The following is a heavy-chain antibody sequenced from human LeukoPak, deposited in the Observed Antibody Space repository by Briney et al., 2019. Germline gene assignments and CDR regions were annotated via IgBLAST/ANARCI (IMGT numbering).Heavy chain of an antibody. Sequence: GGSLRLSCAASGFTFSSYAMSWVRQAAGKGQEWVSAISGSGGSTYYADSVKGRFTISRDNSNNTLYLQMNSLRAADTAVYYCAGTDGSGSKNYFDYWGQGTLVTVSS. J-gene: IGHJ4*02. D-gene: IGHD3-10*01. CDR1: GFTFSSYA. CDR3: AGTDGSGSKNYFDY. V-gene: IGHV3-23*01. CDR2: ISGSGGST.